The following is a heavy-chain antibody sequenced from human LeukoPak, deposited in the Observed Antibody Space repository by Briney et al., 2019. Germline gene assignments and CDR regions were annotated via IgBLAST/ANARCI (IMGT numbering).Heavy chain of an antibody. V-gene: IGHV1-24*01. CDR1: GYTLTELS. CDR3: ATDGLAGTIDY. D-gene: IGHD6-19*01. Sequence: ASVKVSCRVSGYTLTELSMHWVRQAPGKGLEWMGGFDPEDGETIYAQKFQGRVTVTEDTSTDTAYMELSSLRSEDTAVYYCATDGLAGTIDYWGQGTLVTVSS. CDR2: FDPEDGET. J-gene: IGHJ4*02.